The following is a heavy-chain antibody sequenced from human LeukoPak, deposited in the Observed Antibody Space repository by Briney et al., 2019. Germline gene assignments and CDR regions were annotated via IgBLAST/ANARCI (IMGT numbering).Heavy chain of an antibody. CDR1: GFTFTSSA. CDR2: IVVGSGNK. CDR3: AAAPVEVGELSYDFDY. D-gene: IGHD3-16*02. Sequence: SVKVSCKASGFTFTSSAMQWVRQARGQRLEWIGWIVVGSGNKNYAQKFQERVTINRDMSTSTAYMELSSLRSEDTAVYYCAAAPVEVGELSYDFDYWGQGTLVTVSS. V-gene: IGHV1-58*02. J-gene: IGHJ4*02.